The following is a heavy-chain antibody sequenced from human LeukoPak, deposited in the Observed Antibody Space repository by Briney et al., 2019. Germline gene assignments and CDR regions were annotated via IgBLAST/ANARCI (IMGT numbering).Heavy chain of an antibody. CDR3: ARSPPRGYSGHDDWPAYDFDY. J-gene: IGHJ4*02. D-gene: IGHD5-12*01. CDR1: GFTFSSYP. CDR2: ISYIKTKI. V-gene: IGHV3-21*01. Sequence: GGSLRLSCATPGFTFSSYPMNCVRPAPGEGLEWVSSISYIKTKINYADSVKGRFTIARDNAKNSLYLQMSSLRVEDTAVYYCARSPPRGYSGHDDWPAYDFDYWGQGTLVTVSS.